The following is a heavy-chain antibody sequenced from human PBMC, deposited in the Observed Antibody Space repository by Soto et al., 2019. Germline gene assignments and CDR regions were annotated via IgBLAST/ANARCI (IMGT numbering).Heavy chain of an antibody. CDR1: SGCISRYY. Sequence: SLLLSHARSVASGCISRYYRNCFRQPPGKGLEWIGYIYHSGSTNYNPSPKSRVTISVDTSKNQFSLKRSSVTAADTAVYYCARHGRRAKYYLDYWGQGTLVTVSS. J-gene: IGHJ4*02. V-gene: IGHV4-59*08. CDR2: IYHSGST. CDR3: ARHGRRAKYYLDY.